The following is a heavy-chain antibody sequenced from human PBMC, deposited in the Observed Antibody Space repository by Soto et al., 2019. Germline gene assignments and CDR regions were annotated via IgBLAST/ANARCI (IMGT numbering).Heavy chain of an antibody. CDR3: ETADRGGGGRFDY. D-gene: IGHD3-16*01. CDR2: IYYSGST. Sequence: QVQLQESGPGLVKPSQTLSLTCTVSGGSISSGGYYWSWIRQHPGKGLEWIGYIYYSGSTYYNPSIKSRVTRSVDTYKNQVSLTVSSVTGAGTAGYYCETADRGGGGRFDYWGQGTLVTVSS. J-gene: IGHJ4*02. CDR1: GGSISSGGYY. V-gene: IGHV4-31*03.